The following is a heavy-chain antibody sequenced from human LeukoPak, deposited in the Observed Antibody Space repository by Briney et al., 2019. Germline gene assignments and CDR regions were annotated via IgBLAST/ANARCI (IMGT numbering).Heavy chain of an antibody. Sequence: SETLSLTCAVYGGSFSGYYWRWIRQPPGKGLEWSGEITHSGSTNYNPSLKSRVTISVDTSKDQFSLKLSSVTGAGTAVYYCARGSYDFWSGFLDYWGQGTLVTVCS. CDR1: GGSFSGYY. J-gene: IGHJ4*02. V-gene: IGHV4-34*01. D-gene: IGHD3-3*01. CDR3: ARGSYDFWSGFLDY. CDR2: ITHSGST.